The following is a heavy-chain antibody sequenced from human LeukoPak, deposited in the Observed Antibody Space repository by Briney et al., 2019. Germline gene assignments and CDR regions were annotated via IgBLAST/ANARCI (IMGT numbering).Heavy chain of an antibody. D-gene: IGHD6-19*01. CDR3: ALLSSGWYRVH. Sequence: SETLSLTCTVSGGSISSSSYYWGWIRQPPGKGLEWIGSIYYSGSTYYNPSLKSRVTISVDTSKNQFSLKLSSVTAADTAVYYCALLSSGWYRVHWGQGTLVTVSS. CDR2: IYYSGST. V-gene: IGHV4-39*01. CDR1: GGSISSSSYY. J-gene: IGHJ4*02.